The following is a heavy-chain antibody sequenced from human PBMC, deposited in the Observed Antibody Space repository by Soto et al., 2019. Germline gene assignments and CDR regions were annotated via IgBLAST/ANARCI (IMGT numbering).Heavy chain of an antibody. V-gene: IGHV4-59*01. J-gene: IGHJ6*02. CDR2: IYYSGST. CDR1: GGSISSYY. D-gene: IGHD3-3*01. Sequence: PSETLSLTCTVSGGSISSYYWSWIRQPPGKGLEWIGYIYYSGSTNYNPSLKSRVTISVDTSKNQFSLKLSSVTAADTAVYYCARVLGGDYDFWSGPSEGPYYYYYGMDVWGQGTTVTVSS. CDR3: ARVLGGDYDFWSGPSEGPYYYYYGMDV.